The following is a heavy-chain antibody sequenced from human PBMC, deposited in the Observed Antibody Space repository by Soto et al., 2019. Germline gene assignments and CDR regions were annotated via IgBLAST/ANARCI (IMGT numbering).Heavy chain of an antibody. D-gene: IGHD3-10*01. V-gene: IGHV4-39*01. CDR1: GGSISSSSYY. CDR2: IYYSGST. CDR3: ARHSPPFLYGSGTLYDMDV. Sequence: SETLSLTCTVSGGSISSSSYYWGWIRQPPGKGLEWIGSIYYSGSTNYNPSLNSRVTISVDTSKNQFSLKLSSLSAADTAVYYCARHSPPFLYGSGTLYDMDVWGQGTTVTVSS. J-gene: IGHJ6*02.